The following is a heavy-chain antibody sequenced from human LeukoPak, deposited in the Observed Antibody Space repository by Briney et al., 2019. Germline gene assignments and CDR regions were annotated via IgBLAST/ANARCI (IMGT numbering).Heavy chain of an antibody. D-gene: IGHD2-15*01. CDR2: ISSSSSYT. J-gene: IGHJ3*02. CDR3: AREDSVDLGAIDI. CDR1: GFTFSSYS. Sequence: GGSLRLSCAASGFTFSSYSMSWVRQASGKGLEWVSSISSSSSYTYYADSVKGRFTISRDNAKNSLYLQMNSLRAEDTAVYYCAREDSVDLGAIDIWGQGTMVTVSS. V-gene: IGHV3-21*01.